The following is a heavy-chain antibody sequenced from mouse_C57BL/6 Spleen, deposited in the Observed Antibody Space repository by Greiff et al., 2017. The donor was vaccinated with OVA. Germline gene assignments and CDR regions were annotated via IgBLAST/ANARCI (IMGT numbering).Heavy chain of an antibody. Sequence: QVQLQQPGAELVRPGSSVKLSCKASGYTFTSYWMDWVKQRPGQGLEWIGNIYPSDSETHYNQKFKDKATLTVDKSSSTAYMQLSSLTSEDSAVYYSARRGGSSYYWGQGTTLTVSS. CDR2: IYPSDSET. J-gene: IGHJ2*01. D-gene: IGHD1-1*01. CDR1: GYTFTSYW. V-gene: IGHV1-61*01. CDR3: ARRGGSSYY.